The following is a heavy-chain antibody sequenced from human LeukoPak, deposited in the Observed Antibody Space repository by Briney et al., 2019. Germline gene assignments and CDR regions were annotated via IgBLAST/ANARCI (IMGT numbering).Heavy chain of an antibody. Sequence: GGSLRLSCAASGFTFSSYAMSWVRQAPGKGLEWVSAISDSGGSTYYADSVKGRFTISRDNSKNTLYLQMNSLRAEDTAVYYCAKAKVVVVPAAMIDYWGQGTLVTVSS. J-gene: IGHJ4*02. CDR3: AKAKVVVVPAAMIDY. V-gene: IGHV3-23*01. CDR1: GFTFSSYA. D-gene: IGHD2-2*01. CDR2: ISDSGGST.